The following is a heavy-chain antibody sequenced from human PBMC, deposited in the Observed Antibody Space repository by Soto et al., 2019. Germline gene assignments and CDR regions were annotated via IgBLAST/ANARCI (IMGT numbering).Heavy chain of an antibody. CDR3: ARDPVAGTYFDY. V-gene: IGHV1-18*01. J-gene: IGHJ4*02. Sequence: QVQLVQSGAEVKKPGASVKVSCKASGYTFISYGISWVRQAPGQGLEWMGWINAFNGNTNYAQKLQGRVTMTRDTSTSTAYLELRSLRSDDTAVYYCARDPVAGTYFDYWGQGTLVTVSS. CDR1: GYTFISYG. D-gene: IGHD6-19*01. CDR2: INAFNGNT.